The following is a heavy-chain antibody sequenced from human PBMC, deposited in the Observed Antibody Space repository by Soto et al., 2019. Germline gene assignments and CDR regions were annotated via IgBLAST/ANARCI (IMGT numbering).Heavy chain of an antibody. CDR2: IWYDGSNK. CDR3: ASWRLQGFDP. D-gene: IGHD4-4*01. Sequence: QVQLVESGGGVVQPGRSLRLSCAASGFTFSSYGMHWVRQAPGKGLEWVAVIWYDGSNKYYADSVKGRFTISRDNSKNTLYLQMNSQRAEDTAVYYCASWRLQGFDPWGQGTLVTVSS. J-gene: IGHJ5*02. CDR1: GFTFSSYG. V-gene: IGHV3-33*01.